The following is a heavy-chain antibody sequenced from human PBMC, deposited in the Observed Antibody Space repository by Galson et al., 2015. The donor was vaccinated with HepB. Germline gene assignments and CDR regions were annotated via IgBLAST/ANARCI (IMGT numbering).Heavy chain of an antibody. Sequence: ETLSLTCTVSGGSISSSSYYWGWIRQPPGKGLEWIGSIYYSGSTYYNPSLKSRVTISVDTSKSQFSLKLSSVTAADTAVYYCARRGWELNWYFDLWGRGALVTVSS. D-gene: IGHD1-26*01. CDR3: ARRGWELNWYFDL. CDR2: IYYSGST. V-gene: IGHV4-39*01. CDR1: GGSISSSSYY. J-gene: IGHJ2*01.